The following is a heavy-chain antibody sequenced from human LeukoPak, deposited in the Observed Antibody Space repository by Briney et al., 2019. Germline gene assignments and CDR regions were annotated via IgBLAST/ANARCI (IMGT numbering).Heavy chain of an antibody. D-gene: IGHD3-22*01. V-gene: IGHV3-23*01. Sequence: PGGSLRLSCAASGFTFSSYAMSWVRQAPGKGLEWVSAISGSGGSTYYADSVKGRFTISRDNSKNTLYLQMNSLRAEDTAVYYCAGQSREGTMIVVARSFVFWGQGTLVTVSS. CDR1: GFTFSSYA. CDR3: AGQSREGTMIVVARSFVF. CDR2: ISGSGGST. J-gene: IGHJ4*02.